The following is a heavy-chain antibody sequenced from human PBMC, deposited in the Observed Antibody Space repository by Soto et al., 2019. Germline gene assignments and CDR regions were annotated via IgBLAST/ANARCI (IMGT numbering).Heavy chain of an antibody. CDR3: ARNKVVEKSAVNPYYYYAMDV. V-gene: IGHV3-33*01. Sequence: GGSLRLSCAASGFTFRHCGMHWVRQAPGKGLEWVAVIWYDGSNQYYEDSVRGRFTISRDNSRNTLYLQMNSLRAEDTAVYYCARNKVVEKSAVNPYYYYAMDVWGQGTTVTVSS. D-gene: IGHD2-15*01. CDR1: GFTFRHCG. J-gene: IGHJ6*02. CDR2: IWYDGSNQ.